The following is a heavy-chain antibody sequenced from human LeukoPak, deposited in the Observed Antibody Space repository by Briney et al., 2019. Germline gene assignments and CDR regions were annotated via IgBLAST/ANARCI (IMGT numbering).Heavy chain of an antibody. D-gene: IGHD2-15*01. J-gene: IGHJ4*02. CDR2: IYYSRST. CDR1: GGSISSGGYY. V-gene: IGHV4-31*03. Sequence: PSQTLSLTCTVSGGSISSGGYYWSWIRQHPGKGLEWIGYIYYSRSTYYNPSLKSRVTISVDTSKNQFSLKLSSVTAADTAVYYCARDAQCSGGSCIDYWGQGTLVTVSS. CDR3: ARDAQCSGGSCIDY.